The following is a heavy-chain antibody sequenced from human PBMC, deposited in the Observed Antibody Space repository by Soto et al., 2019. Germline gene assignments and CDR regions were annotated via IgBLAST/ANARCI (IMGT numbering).Heavy chain of an antibody. Sequence: QVLLVQSGAEVKKPGSSVKVSCKASGGTFSSYTINWVRQAPGQGLEWMGGIIPIFYTTNYAQKFQGRVTITADKSTSTAYMELSSLRSDDTAVYYCASRNSGNDYWGQGTLVTVSS. D-gene: IGHD6-19*01. V-gene: IGHV1-69*06. CDR3: ASRNSGNDY. CDR2: IIPIFYTT. J-gene: IGHJ4*02. CDR1: GGTFSSYT.